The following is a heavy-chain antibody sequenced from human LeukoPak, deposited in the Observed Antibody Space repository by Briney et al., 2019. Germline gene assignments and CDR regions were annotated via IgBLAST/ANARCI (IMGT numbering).Heavy chain of an antibody. CDR3: ARDLGFWSGPDY. D-gene: IGHD3-3*01. J-gene: IGHJ4*02. V-gene: IGHV4-4*07. Sequence: SETLSLTCTVSGVSISSDYWSWIWQPPGKGLQWIVGIYSGGSTNYNPSLKSRFTMSVDTSTNQFSLRLSSVTAANTAVYYCARDLGFWSGPDYWGQGTLVTVSS. CDR1: GVSISSDY. CDR2: IYSGGST.